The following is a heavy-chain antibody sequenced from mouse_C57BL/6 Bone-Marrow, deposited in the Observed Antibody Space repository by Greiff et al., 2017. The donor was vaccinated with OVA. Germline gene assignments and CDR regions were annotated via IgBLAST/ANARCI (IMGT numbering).Heavy chain of an antibody. CDR3: ANYYGSGYGVDY. J-gene: IGHJ2*01. D-gene: IGHD1-1*01. Sequence: VHLVESGPGLVAPSQSLSITCTVSGFSLTSYGVHWVRQPPGKGLEWLVVIWSDGSTTYNSALKSRLSISKDNYKSQVFLKMNSLQTDDTAMYYCANYYGSGYGVDYWGQGTTLTVSS. V-gene: IGHV2-6*03. CDR1: GFSLTSYG. CDR2: IWSDGST.